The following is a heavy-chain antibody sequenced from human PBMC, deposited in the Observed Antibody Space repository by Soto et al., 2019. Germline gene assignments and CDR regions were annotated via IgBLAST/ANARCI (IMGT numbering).Heavy chain of an antibody. V-gene: IGHV4-34*01. CDR1: VGSFSGYY. CDR2: INHNGST. D-gene: IGHD2-21*01. J-gene: IGHJ2*01. CDR3: ARMAVVIAIRYFDL. Sequence: QVQLQQWGAGLLKPSETLSLTCAVYVGSFSGYYWSWIRQPPGKGLEWIGEINHNGSTNYNPSLKSRVTISVDTSKNPFSLKLSSVTAADPAVYYCARMAVVIAIRYFDLWGRGTLVTVSS.